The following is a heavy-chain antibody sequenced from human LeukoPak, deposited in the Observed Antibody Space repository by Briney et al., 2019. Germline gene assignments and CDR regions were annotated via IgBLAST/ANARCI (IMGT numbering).Heavy chain of an antibody. CDR3: ARYIYFDY. Sequence: GGSLRLSCEASGFTFSNYAMHWVRQAPGKGLEWVALISYDGSDKYYADSVKGRFTISRDNSKNTLYLQMDSLRAEDTAVYYCARYIYFDYWGQGTLVTVSS. CDR2: ISYDGSDK. CDR1: GFTFSNYA. V-gene: IGHV3-30*04. J-gene: IGHJ4*02.